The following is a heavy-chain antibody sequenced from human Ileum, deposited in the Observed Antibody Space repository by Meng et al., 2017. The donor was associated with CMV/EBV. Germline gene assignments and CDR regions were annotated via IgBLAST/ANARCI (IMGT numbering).Heavy chain of an antibody. V-gene: IGHV4-39*07. CDR1: GGSISSSSYY. CDR2: IYNSGFT. D-gene: IGHD5-24*01. J-gene: IGHJ4*02. CDR3: AEMPTTRRLYIDY. Sequence: QLQLQESGPGLVKPSETLSLTCTVSGGSISSSSYYWGWIRQPPGKGLEWIGTIYNSGFTYYNPSLKSRVTISKDTSTNQFSLKLTSVTAADTAVYYCAEMPTTRRLYIDYWGQGTLVTVSS.